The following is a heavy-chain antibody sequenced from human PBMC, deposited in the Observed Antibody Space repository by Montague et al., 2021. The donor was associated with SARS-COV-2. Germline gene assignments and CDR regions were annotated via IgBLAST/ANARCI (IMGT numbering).Heavy chain of an antibody. CDR1: GGSFSYYH. CDR2: INHGGST. Sequence: SETLSLTCAVYGGSFSYYHWSWIRQPPGGGLEWIGRINHGGSTKYNPSLKSRVTISMDTSKNQFSLKLNSVTSADTAVYYCARGTPGYWGQGTLVTVSS. J-gene: IGHJ4*02. V-gene: IGHV4-34*01. D-gene: IGHD2-15*01. CDR3: ARGTPGY.